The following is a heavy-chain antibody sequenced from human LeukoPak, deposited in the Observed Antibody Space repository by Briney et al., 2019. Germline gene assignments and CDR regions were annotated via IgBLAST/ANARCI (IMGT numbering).Heavy chain of an antibody. CDR3: VRTSRSISSDY. CDR1: GFTFSSYW. D-gene: IGHD6-13*01. V-gene: IGHV3-7*04. Sequence: GGSLRLSCAASGFTFSSYWMSWVHQAPGKELEWVANIKGDGSDKNFVDSMKGRFTISRDNAKNSLYLQMNSLSVEDTAVYYCVRTSRSISSDYWGQGTLVTVSS. CDR2: IKGDGSDK. J-gene: IGHJ4*02.